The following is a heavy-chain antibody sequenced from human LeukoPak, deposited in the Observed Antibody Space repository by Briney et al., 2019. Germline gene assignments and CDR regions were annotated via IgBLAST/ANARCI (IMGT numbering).Heavy chain of an antibody. CDR1: GFTFSSYA. CDR3: VKGSKRGGIQFVDGPKNYFDY. CDR2: ISSNGGST. D-gene: IGHD4/OR15-4a*01. Sequence: GGSLRLSCSASGFTFSSYAMHWVRQAPGKGLEYVSAISSNGGSTYYADSVKGRFTISRDNSKNTLYLQMSSLRADDTAVYYCVKGSKRGGIQFVDGPKNYFDYWRQGTLVTVSS. J-gene: IGHJ4*02. V-gene: IGHV3-64D*06.